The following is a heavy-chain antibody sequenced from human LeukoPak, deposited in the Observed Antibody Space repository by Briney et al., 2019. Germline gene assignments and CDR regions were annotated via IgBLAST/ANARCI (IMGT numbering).Heavy chain of an antibody. CDR1: GYTFTSYD. CDR3: ARAPRPNYYYGSGSPLGY. Sequence: ASVKVSCKASGYTFTSYDINWVRQATGQGLEWMGWMNPNNGNTGYAQKFQGRVTITRSTSISTAYMELSSLRSEDTAVYYCARAPRPNYYYGSGSPLGYWGQGTLVTVSS. CDR2: MNPNNGNT. V-gene: IGHV1-8*01. J-gene: IGHJ4*02. D-gene: IGHD3-10*01.